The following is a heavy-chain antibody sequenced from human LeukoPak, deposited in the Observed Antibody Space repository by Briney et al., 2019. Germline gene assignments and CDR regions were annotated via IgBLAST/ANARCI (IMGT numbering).Heavy chain of an antibody. J-gene: IGHJ4*02. Sequence: SETLSLTCSVSGDSVRNDFYYWGWIRQPPGRGLEWVACLSHAGNTWYNPSLESRLSISVDTSKNQFSLKFSSVTAADTALYWCARHNAPRRVGFDFWGQGILVTVSS. CDR1: GDSVRNDFYY. D-gene: IGHD2-2*01. CDR2: LSHAGNT. CDR3: ARHNAPRRVGFDF. V-gene: IGHV4-39*01.